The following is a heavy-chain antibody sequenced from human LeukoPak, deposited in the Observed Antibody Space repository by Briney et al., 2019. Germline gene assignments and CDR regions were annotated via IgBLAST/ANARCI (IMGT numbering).Heavy chain of an antibody. V-gene: IGHV1-3*03. CDR2: INPDNGDT. J-gene: IGHJ4*02. CDR3: TLYNY. CDR1: GYTFIGHY. Sequence: ASVKVSCKTSGYTFIGHYIHWVRQAPGQGLEWVGRINPDNGDTTYSQEFQGRVTITRDTSASTAYMELRSLRSEDMAVYYCTLYNYWGQGTLVTVSS. D-gene: IGHD1-14*01.